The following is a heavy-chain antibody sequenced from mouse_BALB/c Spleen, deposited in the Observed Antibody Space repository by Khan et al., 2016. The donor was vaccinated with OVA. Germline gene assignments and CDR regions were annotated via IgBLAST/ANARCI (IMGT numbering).Heavy chain of an antibody. J-gene: IGHJ4*01. D-gene: IGHD2-3*01. CDR2: IWSDGST. V-gene: IGHV2-6*02. CDR1: GFSLTTYG. Sequence: QVQLKESGPGLVAPSQSLPITCTVSGFSLTTYGVHWVRQPPGKGLEWLVVIWSDGSTNYNSVLKSRLSISKDNSKSQVFLKMNSLQTDDTAMYYCARWFDGYSSLYAMDYWGQGTSVTVS. CDR3: ARWFDGYSSLYAMDY.